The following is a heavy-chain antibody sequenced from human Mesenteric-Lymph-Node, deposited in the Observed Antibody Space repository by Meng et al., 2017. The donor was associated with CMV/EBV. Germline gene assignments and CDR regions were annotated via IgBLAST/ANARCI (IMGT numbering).Heavy chain of an antibody. Sequence: GGSLRLSCAASGFSVSSNYMTRVRQAQGKGLEWVSAISGSGGSTFYADSVKGRFTISRDNSRDTLYLQMNSLRAEDTALYYCAKAMRSSEWLFDYWGQGTLVTVSS. J-gene: IGHJ4*02. D-gene: IGHD3-3*01. CDR1: GFSVSSNY. CDR3: AKAMRSSEWLFDY. V-gene: IGHV3-23*01. CDR2: ISGSGGST.